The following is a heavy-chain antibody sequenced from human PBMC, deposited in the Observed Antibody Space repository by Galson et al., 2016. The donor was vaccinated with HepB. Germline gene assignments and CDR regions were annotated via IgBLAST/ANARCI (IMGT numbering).Heavy chain of an antibody. D-gene: IGHD4-17*01. Sequence: SLRLSCAASGFIFSIYAMNWVRQAPGKGLDWVAAISYDGRDKYYADSVKGRFTISRDNSRNMVYLEMNSLRPEDTAVYYCARDPYGDNDAFDIWGQGTMVSVSS. J-gene: IGHJ3*02. CDR3: ARDPYGDNDAFDI. CDR1: GFIFSIYA. CDR2: ISYDGRDK. V-gene: IGHV3-30-3*01.